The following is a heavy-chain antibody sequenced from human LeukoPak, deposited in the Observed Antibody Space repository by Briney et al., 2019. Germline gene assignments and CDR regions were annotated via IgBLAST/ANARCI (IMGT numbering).Heavy chain of an antibody. CDR3: AKGGFYFDY. V-gene: IGHV4-30-4*01. CDR1: TGSISSGDYY. CDR2: IFYSGST. J-gene: IGHJ4*02. Sequence: SQTLSLTCTVSTGSISSGDYYWSWIRQPPGTGLEWIGYIFYSGSTYYNPSLKSRVTISVDTSKNQFSLKLNSVTAADTAVYYCAKGGFYFDYWGQGTLVTVSS. D-gene: IGHD1-26*01.